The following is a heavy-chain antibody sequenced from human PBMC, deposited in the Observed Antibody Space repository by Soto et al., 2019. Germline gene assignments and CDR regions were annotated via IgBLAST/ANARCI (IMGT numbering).Heavy chain of an antibody. CDR2: IYYSGST. D-gene: IGHD6-6*01. Sequence: QVQLQESGPGLVKPSQTLSLTCTVSGGSISSGGYYWSWIRQHPGKGLEWIGYIYYSGSTYYNPSLKSRVNISVDTSKNQFSLKLSSVTAADTAVYYCARVPMWQLGGRPGYFDYWGQGTLVTVSS. CDR1: GGSISSGGYY. J-gene: IGHJ4*02. V-gene: IGHV4-31*03. CDR3: ARVPMWQLGGRPGYFDY.